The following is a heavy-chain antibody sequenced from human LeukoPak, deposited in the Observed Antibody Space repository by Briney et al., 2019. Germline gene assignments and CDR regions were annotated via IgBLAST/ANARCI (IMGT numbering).Heavy chain of an antibody. V-gene: IGHV3-66*01. J-gene: IGHJ4*02. CDR2: IHPGGTI. CDR1: GFTVSSKY. D-gene: IGHD6-19*01. CDR3: AMYSSAWYAVY. Sequence: GGSLRLSCAASGFTVSSKYMGWVRQAPGKGLEWVSVIHPGGTIYYADSVKGTFTISRDNSKNTFYLEMNTLRVEDTAVYYCAMYSSAWYAVYWGQGTLVTVSS.